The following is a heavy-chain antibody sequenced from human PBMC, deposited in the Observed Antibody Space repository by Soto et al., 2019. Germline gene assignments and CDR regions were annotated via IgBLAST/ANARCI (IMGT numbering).Heavy chain of an antibody. CDR1: GYTFTTYY. J-gene: IGHJ4*02. V-gene: IGHV1-46*01. D-gene: IGHD2-15*01. Sequence: ASVKVSCKASGYTFTTYYMHWVRQAPGQGLEWMGIINPSGGSTSYAQKFQGRVTMTRDTSTSTVYMEMSSLRSEDTALYYCARVYCSGASCYGIDYWGQGTLVTVSS. CDR3: ARVYCSGASCYGIDY. CDR2: INPSGGST.